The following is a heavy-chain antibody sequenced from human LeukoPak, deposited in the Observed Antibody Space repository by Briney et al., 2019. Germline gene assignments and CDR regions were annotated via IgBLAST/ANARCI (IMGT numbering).Heavy chain of an antibody. V-gene: IGHV1-2*02. J-gene: IGHJ3*02. CDR3: ARARYVNSFYAFDI. Sequence: ASVKVSCKASGYTFTGYYMHWVRQAPGQWLEWMGWINPNSGGTNYAQKFQGRVTMTRDTSISTAYMELSRLRSDDTAVYYCARARYVNSFYAFDIWGQGTLVTVSS. CDR2: INPNSGGT. D-gene: IGHD3-9*01. CDR1: GYTFTGYY.